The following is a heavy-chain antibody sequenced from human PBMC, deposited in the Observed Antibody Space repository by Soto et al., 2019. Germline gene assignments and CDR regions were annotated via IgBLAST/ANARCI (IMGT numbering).Heavy chain of an antibody. V-gene: IGHV4-39*01. Sequence: PSETLSLTCTVSGGSISSSSYYWGWIRQPPGKGLEWIGSIYYSGSTYYNPSLKSRVTISVDTSKNQFSLKLSSVTAADTAVYNCARHPVSSGWDYYYYYGMDVWGQGTTVTVS. CDR3: ARHPVSSGWDYYYYYGMDV. J-gene: IGHJ6*02. CDR2: IYYSGST. CDR1: GGSISSSSYY. D-gene: IGHD6-19*01.